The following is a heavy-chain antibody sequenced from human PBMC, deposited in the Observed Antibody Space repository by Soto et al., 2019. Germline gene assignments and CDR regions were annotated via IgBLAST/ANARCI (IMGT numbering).Heavy chain of an antibody. Sequence: QVQLVQSGAEVKKPGASVKVSCKASGYTFTGYYMHWVRQAPGHGLEWMGWINPNSGGTNYAQKFQGWVTMTRDTSISTAYMELSRLRSDDTAVYYCARDLYSSGSYPRGWFDPWGQGTLVTVSS. V-gene: IGHV1-2*04. CDR1: GYTFTGYY. J-gene: IGHJ5*02. CDR3: ARDLYSSGSYPRGWFDP. D-gene: IGHD1-26*01. CDR2: INPNSGGT.